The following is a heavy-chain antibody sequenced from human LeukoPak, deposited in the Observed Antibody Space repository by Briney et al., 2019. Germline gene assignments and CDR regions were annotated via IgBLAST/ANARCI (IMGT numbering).Heavy chain of an antibody. CDR2: IYYSGST. CDR1: GGSISSYY. J-gene: IGHJ6*03. CDR3: ARVGSNYYYYYYMDV. D-gene: IGHD3-16*01. Sequence: PSETLSLTCTVSGGSISSYYWSWIRQPPGKGLEWNGYIYYSGSTNYNPSLKSRVTISVDTSKNQFSLKLSSVTAADTAVYYCARVGSNYYYYYYMDVWGKGTTVTVPS. V-gene: IGHV4-59*01.